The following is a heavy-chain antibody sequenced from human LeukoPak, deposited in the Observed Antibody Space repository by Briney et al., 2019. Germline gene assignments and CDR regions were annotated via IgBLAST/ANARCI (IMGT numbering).Heavy chain of an antibody. CDR3: AKRAGRRFTQLWSAPDGKYYFDY. CDR2: INPNSGGT. D-gene: IGHD5-18*01. CDR1: GYTFTGYY. V-gene: IGHV1-2*02. J-gene: IGHJ4*02. Sequence: ASVKVSCKASGYTFTGYYMHWVRQAPGQGLEWMGWINPNSGGTNYAQKFQGRVTMTRDTSISTAHMELSRLRSDDTAVYYCAKRAGRRFTQLWSAPDGKYYFDYWGQGTLVTVSS.